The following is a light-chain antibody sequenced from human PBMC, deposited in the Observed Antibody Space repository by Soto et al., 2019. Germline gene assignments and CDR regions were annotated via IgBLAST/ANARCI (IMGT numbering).Light chain of an antibody. CDR3: NSYTSNNTYV. CDR2: EGS. CDR1: NSDVGTYEL. V-gene: IGLV2-14*02. J-gene: IGLJ1*01. Sequence: QSALTQPASVSGSPGQSITISCTGTNSDVGTYELVSWYQQHPGRAPKLMIYEGSKRPSGVSNRFSGSKSGNTASLTISGLRAEDEADYYCNSYTSNNTYVFGTGTKLTVL.